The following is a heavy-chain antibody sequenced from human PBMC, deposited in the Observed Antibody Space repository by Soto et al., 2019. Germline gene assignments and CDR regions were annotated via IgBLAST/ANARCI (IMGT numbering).Heavy chain of an antibody. CDR1: GGSISGYY. CDR2: IYSDGTT. V-gene: IGHV4-4*07. CDR3: ARDRGYRSGSFGS. D-gene: IGHD5-18*01. J-gene: IGHJ5*02. Sequence: QVQLQESGPGLVKPSETLSLTCIVSGGSISGYYWSWIRQPAGKELEWIGRIYSDGTTIYNPSLKGRGTMSVDTSKKQISLKLTSVTAADTAMYYCARDRGYRSGSFGSWGQGVLVTVSS.